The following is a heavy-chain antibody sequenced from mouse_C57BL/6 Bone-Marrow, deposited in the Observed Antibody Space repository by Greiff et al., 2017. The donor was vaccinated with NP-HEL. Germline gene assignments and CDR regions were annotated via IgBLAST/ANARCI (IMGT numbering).Heavy chain of an antibody. J-gene: IGHJ4*01. D-gene: IGHD2-5*01. CDR3: AKKGTFWDSNYLYYYAMDY. CDR2: IWGDGST. V-gene: IGHV2-3*01. CDR1: GFSLTSYG. Sequence: VKLVESGPGLVAPSQSLSIPCTVSGFSLTSYGVSWVRQPPGKGLEWLGVIWGDGSTNYHSALISRLSISKDNSKSQVFLKLNSLQTDDTATYYCAKKGTFWDSNYLYYYAMDYWGQGTSVTVSS.